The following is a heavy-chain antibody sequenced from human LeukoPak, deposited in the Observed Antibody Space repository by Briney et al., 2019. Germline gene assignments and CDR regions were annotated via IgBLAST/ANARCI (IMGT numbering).Heavy chain of an antibody. Sequence: GGSLRLSCAASGFTFSSYWMSWVRQAPGKGLEWVANIKHDGSEKYYVDSVKGRFTLSRDSAKNSLYLQMSSLRAEDTAVYYCARFGTYLDYFDNWGQGSLVTVSS. CDR2: IKHDGSEK. J-gene: IGHJ4*02. CDR1: GFTFSSYW. CDR3: ARFGTYLDYFDN. D-gene: IGHD1-26*01. V-gene: IGHV3-7*01.